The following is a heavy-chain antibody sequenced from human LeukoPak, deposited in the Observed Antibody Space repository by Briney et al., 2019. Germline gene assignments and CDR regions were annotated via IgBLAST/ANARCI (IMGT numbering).Heavy chain of an antibody. Sequence: GGSLRISCAASGFTFSDFWMHWFRQVPGKGLMWVSHINKGGRATNYADSVKGRFFMSRDNAKNTLYLQMNSLRDEDTALYYCAKDMIRGASDHWGQGILVTVSS. CDR2: INKGGRAT. CDR3: AKDMIRGASDH. CDR1: GFTFSDFW. V-gene: IGHV3-74*01. J-gene: IGHJ4*02. D-gene: IGHD3-10*01.